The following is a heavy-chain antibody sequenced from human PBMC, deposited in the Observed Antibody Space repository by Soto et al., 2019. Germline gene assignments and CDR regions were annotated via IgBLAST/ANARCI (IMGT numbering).Heavy chain of an antibody. J-gene: IGHJ5*02. CDR3: AHSGDSSSWYDGNSFDP. D-gene: IGHD6-13*01. CDR1: GFSLSTSGVG. Sequence: QITLKESGPTLVKPTQTLTLTCTFSGFSLSTSGVGVGWIRQPPGKALEWLALIYWDDDKRSSPSLKNRHTTPKDTSKNQVVRTMTNMDPVDTTTYYCAHSGDSSSWYDGNSFDPWGQGTLVTVSS. V-gene: IGHV2-5*02. CDR2: IYWDDDK.